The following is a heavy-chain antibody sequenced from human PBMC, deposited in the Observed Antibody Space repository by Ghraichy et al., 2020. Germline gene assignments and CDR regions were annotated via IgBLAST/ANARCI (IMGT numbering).Heavy chain of an antibody. V-gene: IGHV3-23*01. CDR2: ISANGGST. CDR1: GFTFSSYA. D-gene: IGHD2-2*01. CDR3: AKVVPVVKRAIEGAFDI. J-gene: IGHJ3*02. Sequence: GGSLRLSCAASGFTFSSYAMTWGRQAPGKGLEWVSGISANGGSTYYADSVKGRFTISRDNSKNTVYLQMNVLRAEDTAVYYCAKVVPVVKRAIEGAFDIWGQGTMVAVSS.